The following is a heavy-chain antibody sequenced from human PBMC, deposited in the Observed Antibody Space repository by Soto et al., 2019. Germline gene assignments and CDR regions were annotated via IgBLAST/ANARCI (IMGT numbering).Heavy chain of an antibody. D-gene: IGHD4-4*01. V-gene: IGHV3-33*01. CDR2: IWYDGSNK. CDR1: GFTFSSYG. J-gene: IGHJ4*02. CDR3: ARATQDYSSVYYFDY. Sequence: QVQLVESGGGVVQPGRSLRLSCAASGFTFSSYGMHWVRQAPGKGLEWVAVIWYDGSNKYYADSVKGRFTISRDNSKNTLYLQMNSLRAEDTAVYYCARATQDYSSVYYFDYWGQGTLVTVSS.